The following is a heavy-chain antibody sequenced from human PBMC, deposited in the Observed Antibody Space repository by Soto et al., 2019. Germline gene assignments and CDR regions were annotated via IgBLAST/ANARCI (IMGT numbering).Heavy chain of an antibody. J-gene: IGHJ4*02. Sequence: EVQLVESGGGLVQPGGSLRLSCAASGFTFSSYWMSWVRQAPGKGLEWVSNIKQDGSEKYYVDSVKGRFTISRDNAQNSLYLQMNSLRAEDTAVYYCARDSSGWYYFDFWGQGTLVTVSS. D-gene: IGHD6-19*01. V-gene: IGHV3-7*01. CDR2: IKQDGSEK. CDR1: GFTFSSYW. CDR3: ARDSSGWYYFDF.